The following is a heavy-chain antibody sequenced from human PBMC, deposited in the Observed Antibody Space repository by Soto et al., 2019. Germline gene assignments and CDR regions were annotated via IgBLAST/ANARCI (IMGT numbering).Heavy chain of an antibody. J-gene: IGHJ4*02. D-gene: IGHD6-13*01. CDR3: ATASHRIAAAGWVFGY. CDR1: GYSFTSYW. CDR2: IYPGDSDT. Sequence: PGESLKISCKGSGYSFTSYWIGWVRQMPGKGLEWMGIIYPGDSDTRYSPSFQGQVTISADKSISTAYLQWSSLKASDTAMYYCATASHRIAAAGWVFGYCGKGTLVTVAS. V-gene: IGHV5-51*01.